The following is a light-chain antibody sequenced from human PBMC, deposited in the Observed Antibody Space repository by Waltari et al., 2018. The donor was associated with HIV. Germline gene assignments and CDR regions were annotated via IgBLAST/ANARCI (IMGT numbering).Light chain of an antibody. CDR2: NAN. CDR1: DIDTGLYGY. J-gene: IGLJ3*02. CDR3: SSYVTGGSLL. V-gene: IGLV2-14*01. Sequence: QSALTQPASVSGSPGQSITISCIGSDIDTGLYGYISWYHHPPDRAPRLVVFNANSRPSGSPFRFAGSKSGNTASLTISGLQADDEGVYYCSSYVTGGSLLFGGGTQVTVL.